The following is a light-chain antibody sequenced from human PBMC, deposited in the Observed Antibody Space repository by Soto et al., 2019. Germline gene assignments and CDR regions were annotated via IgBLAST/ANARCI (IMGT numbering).Light chain of an antibody. CDR1: QSISSW. CDR3: QQYNSDLWT. CDR2: KAS. V-gene: IGKV1-5*03. J-gene: IGKJ1*01. Sequence: DIQMTQSPCTLSASVGDRVTITCRASQSISSWLAWYQQKAGKAPKLLIYKASSLESGVPSRFSGSGSGTEFTLTISSLQPDDFATYYCQQYNSDLWTFGQGTKVEIK.